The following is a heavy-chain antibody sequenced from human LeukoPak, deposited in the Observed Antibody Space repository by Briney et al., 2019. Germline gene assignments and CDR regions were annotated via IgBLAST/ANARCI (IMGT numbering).Heavy chain of an antibody. CDR3: ARSYSGYDYLDY. Sequence: GESLKISCKGSGYSFPSYWITWVRQMPGKGLEWMGRIDPSDSYTNYSPSFQGHVTISADKSISTAYLQWSSLKASNTAMYYCARSYSGYDYLDYWGQGTLVTVSS. CDR2: IDPSDSYT. D-gene: IGHD5-12*01. V-gene: IGHV5-10-1*01. J-gene: IGHJ4*02. CDR1: GYSFPSYW.